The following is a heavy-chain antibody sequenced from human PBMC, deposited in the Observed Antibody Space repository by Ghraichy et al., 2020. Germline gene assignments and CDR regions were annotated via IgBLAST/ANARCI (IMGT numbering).Heavy chain of an antibody. V-gene: IGHV3-49*04. Sequence: GGSLRLSCTPSGFTFGDYAMSWVRQAPGKGLEWVGFIRSTAYGGTTEYAASVKGRFTISRDYSKSIAYLQMNSLKTEDTALYYCTSHYDSSLGFDYWGQGTLVTVSS. CDR1: GFTFGDYA. J-gene: IGHJ4*02. CDR3: TSHYDSSLGFDY. D-gene: IGHD3-22*01. CDR2: IRSTAYGGTT.